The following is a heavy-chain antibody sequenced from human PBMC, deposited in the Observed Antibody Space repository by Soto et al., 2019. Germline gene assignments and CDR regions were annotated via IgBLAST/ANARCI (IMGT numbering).Heavy chain of an antibody. V-gene: IGHV1-69*06. CDR1: GGTFSSDA. CDR3: ARVQDPYYYDSSGYYFDY. CDR2: IIPIFGTA. D-gene: IGHD3-22*01. J-gene: IGHJ4*02. Sequence: QVQLVQSGAEVKKPGSAVKVSCKASGGTFSSDAISWVRQAPGQGIECMGGIIPIFGTANYAQKFQGRVTITADKSTSTAYMELSSLRSEDTAVYYCARVQDPYYYDSSGYYFDYRGQGTLVTVSS.